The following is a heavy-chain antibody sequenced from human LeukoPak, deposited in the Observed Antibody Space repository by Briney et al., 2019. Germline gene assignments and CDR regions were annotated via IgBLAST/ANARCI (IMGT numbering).Heavy chain of an antibody. J-gene: IGHJ4*02. D-gene: IGHD6-13*01. V-gene: IGHV4-38-2*01. CDR2: IYHSGST. CDR1: GYSISSGYY. Sequence: SETLSLTCAVSGYSISSGYYWGWIRQPPGKGLEWIGSIYHSGSTYYNPSLKSRVTISVDTSKNQFSLKLSSVTAADTAVYYCARHGIAAPPYYFDYWGQGTLVTVSS. CDR3: ARHGIAAPPYYFDY.